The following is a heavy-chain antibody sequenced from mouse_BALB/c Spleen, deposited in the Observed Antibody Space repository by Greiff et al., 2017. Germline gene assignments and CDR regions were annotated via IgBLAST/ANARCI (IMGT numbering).Heavy chain of an antibody. V-gene: IGHV5-12-1*01. CDR2: ISSGGGST. CDR1: GFAFSSYD. Sequence: DVKLVESGGGLVKPGGSLKLSCAASGFAFSSYDMSWVRQTPEKRLEWVAYISSGGGSTYYPDTVKGRFTISRDNAKNTLYLQMSSLKSEDTAMYYCARERALYAMDYWGQGTSVTVSS. J-gene: IGHJ4*01. D-gene: IGHD3-3*01. CDR3: ARERALYAMDY.